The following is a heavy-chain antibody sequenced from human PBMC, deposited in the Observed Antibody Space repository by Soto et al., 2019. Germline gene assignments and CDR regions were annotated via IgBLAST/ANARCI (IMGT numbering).Heavy chain of an antibody. CDR1: GYTFTSYG. CDR2: ISAYNGNT. V-gene: IGHV1-18*01. CDR3: RRDRGAYGIDV. Sequence: QVQLVQSGAEVKKPGASVKVSCKASGYTFTSYGISWVRQAPGQGLEWMGWISAYNGNTNHAQKLQGRVTMTTDTPTSTAYMGLRSLRSDDTAGYYWRRDRGAYGIDVWGQGTTVTVSS. J-gene: IGHJ6*02.